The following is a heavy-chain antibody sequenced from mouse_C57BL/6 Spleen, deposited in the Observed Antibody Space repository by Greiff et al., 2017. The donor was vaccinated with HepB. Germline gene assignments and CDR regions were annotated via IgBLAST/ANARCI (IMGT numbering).Heavy chain of an antibody. V-gene: IGHV1-50*01. Sequence: VQLQQPGAELVKPGASVKLSCKASGYTFTSYWMQWVKQRPGQGLEWIGEIDPSDSYTNYNQKFKGKATLTVDTSSSTAYMQLSSLTSEDSAVYYCARGDYYGSRNYWGQGTTLTVSS. CDR1: GYTFTSYW. D-gene: IGHD1-1*01. J-gene: IGHJ2*01. CDR2: IDPSDSYT. CDR3: ARGDYYGSRNY.